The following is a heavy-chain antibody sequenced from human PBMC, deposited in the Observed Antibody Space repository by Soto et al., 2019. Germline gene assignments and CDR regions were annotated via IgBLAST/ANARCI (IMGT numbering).Heavy chain of an antibody. CDR2: ITTSGNI. V-gene: IGHV3-21*01. CDR1: GFSFSDYS. J-gene: IGHJ4*02. Sequence: ALRLSCSASGFSFSDYSLNWVRQAPGKGLEWVSSITTSGNIYYADSLKGRFTISRDNAKHSLYLQMDNLSADDTAVYYCTRERLFSGYDQYYSDYWGQGALVTVSS. D-gene: IGHD5-12*01. CDR3: TRERLFSGYDQYYSDY.